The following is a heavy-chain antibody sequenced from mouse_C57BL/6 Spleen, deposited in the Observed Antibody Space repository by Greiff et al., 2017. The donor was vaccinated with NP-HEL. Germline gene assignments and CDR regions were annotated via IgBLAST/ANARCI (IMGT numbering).Heavy chain of an antibody. CDR1: GFTFSDYG. CDR2: ISSGSSTI. Sequence: EVQVVESGGGLVKPGGSLKLSCAASGFTFSDYGMHWVRQAPEKGLEWVAYISSGSSTIYYADTVKGRFTISRDNAKNTLFLLMTSLRSEDTAMYYCARGLRYWYFDVWGTGTTVTVSS. CDR3: ARGLRYWYFDV. V-gene: IGHV5-17*01. D-gene: IGHD1-1*01. J-gene: IGHJ1*03.